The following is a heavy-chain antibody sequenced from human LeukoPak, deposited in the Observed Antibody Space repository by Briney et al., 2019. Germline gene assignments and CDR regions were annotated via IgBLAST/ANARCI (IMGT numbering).Heavy chain of an antibody. V-gene: IGHV3-30-3*01. J-gene: IGHJ5*02. CDR2: ISYDGSNK. D-gene: IGHD2-2*02. Sequence: GGSLRLSCAASGFTFSSYAMHWVRQAPGKGLEWVAVISYDGSNKYYADSVKGRFTISRDNSKNTLYLQMNSLRAEDTAVYYCARDPAAIGVRDWFDPWGQGTLVTVSS. CDR3: ARDPAAIGVRDWFDP. CDR1: GFTFSSYA.